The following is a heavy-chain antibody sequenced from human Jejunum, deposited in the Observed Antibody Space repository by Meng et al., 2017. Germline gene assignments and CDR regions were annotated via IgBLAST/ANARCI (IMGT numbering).Heavy chain of an antibody. CDR2: AGANFQSGT. V-gene: IGHV4-61*08. Sequence: QVQLKESGPGLVRPSETLSLTCPVSRGSVSSPDYQWGWIREPPGKGLEWIGYAGANFQSGTNHNPSLKSRVTISLDTSKNQFSLKLTSVNAADTAVYYCARDYWGSLDYWGQGILVTVSS. CDR1: RGSVSSPDYQ. D-gene: IGHD3-16*01. J-gene: IGHJ4*02. CDR3: ARDYWGSLDY.